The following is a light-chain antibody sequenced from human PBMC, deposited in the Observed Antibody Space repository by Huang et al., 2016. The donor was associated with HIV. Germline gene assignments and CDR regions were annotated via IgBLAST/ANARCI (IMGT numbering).Light chain of an antibody. CDR2: LGC. CDR3: MQGLQTPYT. CDR1: QSLLRSSEYNY. Sequence: IVMTQSPLSLPATPGAPAFLSCNSSQSLLRSSEYNYLDWYLQKPGQSPQLLIYLGCKRASGVPDMFSGIGAGKDFTLRISRVETEDVGVYYCMQGLQTPYTFGQGTNLEIK. J-gene: IGKJ2*01. V-gene: IGKV2-28*01.